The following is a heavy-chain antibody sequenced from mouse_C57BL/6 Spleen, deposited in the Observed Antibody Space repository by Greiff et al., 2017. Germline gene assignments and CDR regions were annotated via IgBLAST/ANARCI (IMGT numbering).Heavy chain of an antibody. V-gene: IGHV1-4*01. D-gene: IGHD2-2*01. CDR3: ARRYGYDAQYYYAMDY. Sequence: VQLQQSGAELARPGASVKMSCKASGYTFTSYTMHWVKQRPGPGLAWIGYINPRGGYTKYNQTFTDKATLTADKSSSTAYMQLSSLTSEDSAVYYCARRYGYDAQYYYAMDYWGQGTSVTVSS. J-gene: IGHJ4*01. CDR1: GYTFTSYT. CDR2: INPRGGYT.